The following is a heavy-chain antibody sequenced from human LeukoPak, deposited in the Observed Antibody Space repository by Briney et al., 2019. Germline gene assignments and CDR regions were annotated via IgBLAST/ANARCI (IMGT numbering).Heavy chain of an antibody. D-gene: IGHD5-18*01. J-gene: IGHJ4*02. CDR2: ISYSGNT. CDR1: GGSISGGDYY. V-gene: IGHV4-31*03. CDR3: ARDLGYGRGFDY. Sequence: SETLSLTCTVSGGSISGGDYYWGWIRQHPGKGLEWIGYISYSGNTYYNPSLQSRVTISVDTSKTQFSLKLSSVTAADTAVYHCARDLGYGRGFDYWGQGSLVTVSS.